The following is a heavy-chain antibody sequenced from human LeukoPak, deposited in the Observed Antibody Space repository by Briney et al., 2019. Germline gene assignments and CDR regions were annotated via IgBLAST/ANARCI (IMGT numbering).Heavy chain of an antibody. D-gene: IGHD1-14*01. J-gene: IGHJ4*02. V-gene: IGHV3-74*01. CDR3: ARDFFGIDY. CDR2: INGDGSST. CDR1: GFPFSSYW. Sequence: PGGSLRLSCAASGFPFSSYWMHWVRQAPGKGLVWVSRINGDGSSTSYADSVKGRFTISRDNAKNTLYLQMNGLRAEDTAVYYCARDFFGIDYWGQGTLVTVSS.